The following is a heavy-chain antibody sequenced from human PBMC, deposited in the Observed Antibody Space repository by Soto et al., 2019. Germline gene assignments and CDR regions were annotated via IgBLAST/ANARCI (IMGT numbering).Heavy chain of an antibody. CDR2: ILPFFGTA. V-gene: IGHV1-69*13. Sequence: QVHLVQSGAEVKKPGSSVKVSCKYSGGTFRTESINWVRQAPGQGLEWMGGILPFFGTADYAPRLQGRVSITAGGTRMTGYMELRRLTAQDTAVYFCARGHQYGGNSADFAVWGQGTMVTVSS. J-gene: IGHJ3*01. CDR3: ARGHQYGGNSADFAV. CDR1: GGTFRTES. D-gene: IGHD2-21*01.